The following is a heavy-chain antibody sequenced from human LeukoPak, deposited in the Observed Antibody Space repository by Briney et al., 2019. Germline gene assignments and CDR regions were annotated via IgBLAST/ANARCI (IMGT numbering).Heavy chain of an antibody. CDR3: AREDRYGGIAVAGYYFDY. V-gene: IGHV4-34*01. J-gene: IGHJ4*02. D-gene: IGHD6-19*01. Sequence: SETLSLTCAVYGGSFSGYYWSWIRRPPGKGLEWIGEVNHSGSTNYNPSLKSRVTISVDTSKNQFSLKLSSVTAADTAVYYCAREDRYGGIAVAGYYFDYWGQGTLVTVSS. CDR1: GGSFSGYY. CDR2: VNHSGST.